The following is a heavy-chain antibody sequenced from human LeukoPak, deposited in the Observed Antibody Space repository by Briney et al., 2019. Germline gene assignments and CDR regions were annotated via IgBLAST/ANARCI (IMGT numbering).Heavy chain of an antibody. J-gene: IGHJ4*02. CDR2: IYYSGST. Sequence: PSETLSLTCTVSGGSISSYHWSWIRQPPGKGLEWIGYIYYSGSTNYNPSLKSRVTISVDTSKNQFSLKLSSVTAADTAVYYCARAEWAPTSLYFDYWGQGTLVTVSS. CDR1: GGSISSYH. V-gene: IGHV4-59*01. D-gene: IGHD1-26*01. CDR3: ARAEWAPTSLYFDY.